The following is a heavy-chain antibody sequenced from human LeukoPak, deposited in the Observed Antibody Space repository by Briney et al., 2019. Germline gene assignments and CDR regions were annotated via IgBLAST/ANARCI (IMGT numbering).Heavy chain of an antibody. J-gene: IGHJ4*02. CDR1: GFTFSSYA. Sequence: PGRPLRLSCAASGFTFSSYAMHWVRQAPGKGLEWVAVISYDGSNKYYADSVKGRFTISRDNSKNTLYLQINSLRAEDTAVYYCASGGITMVRASKYWGQGTLVTVSS. D-gene: IGHD3-10*01. CDR3: ASGGITMVRASKY. V-gene: IGHV3-30*04. CDR2: ISYDGSNK.